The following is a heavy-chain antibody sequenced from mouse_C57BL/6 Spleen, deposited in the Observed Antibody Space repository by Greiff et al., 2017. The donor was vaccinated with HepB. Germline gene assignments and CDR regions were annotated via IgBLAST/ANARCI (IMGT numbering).Heavy chain of an antibody. Sequence: QVQLQQSGAELVKPGASVKISCKASGYAFSSYWMNWVKQRPGKGLEWIGQFYPGDGDTNYNGKFKGKATLTADKSSSTAYRQLSSLTSEDSAVYFCASRGSSPFAYWGQGTLVTVSA. CDR1: GYAFSSYW. V-gene: IGHV1-80*01. CDR2: FYPGDGDT. J-gene: IGHJ3*01. CDR3: ASRGSSPFAY. D-gene: IGHD1-1*01.